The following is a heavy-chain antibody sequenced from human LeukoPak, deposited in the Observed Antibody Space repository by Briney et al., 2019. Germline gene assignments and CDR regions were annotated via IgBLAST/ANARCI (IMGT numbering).Heavy chain of an antibody. CDR1: GFTFNNYG. CDR2: ISDDGRNK. Sequence: GGSLRLSCAASGFTFNNYGMHCVRQAPGKGLEWVAVISDDGRNKNYADSVKGRFTISRDNSNNTLYLQMNSLRAEDTGVYYCAKDRETTASGTFDYWGQGTLVTVSS. CDR3: AKDRETTASGTFDY. D-gene: IGHD6-13*01. J-gene: IGHJ4*02. V-gene: IGHV3-30*18.